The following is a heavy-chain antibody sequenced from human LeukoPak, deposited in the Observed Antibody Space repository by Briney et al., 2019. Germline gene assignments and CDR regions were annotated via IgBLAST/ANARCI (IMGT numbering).Heavy chain of an antibody. Sequence: SETLSLTCTVSGGSISSYYWSWIRQPPGKGPEWIGYIYYSGSTNYNPSLKSRVTISVDTSKNQFSLKLSSVAAADTAVYYCAREDSADAFDIWGQGTMVTVSS. CDR3: AREDSADAFDI. CDR2: IYYSGST. V-gene: IGHV4-59*01. CDR1: GGSISSYY. J-gene: IGHJ3*02.